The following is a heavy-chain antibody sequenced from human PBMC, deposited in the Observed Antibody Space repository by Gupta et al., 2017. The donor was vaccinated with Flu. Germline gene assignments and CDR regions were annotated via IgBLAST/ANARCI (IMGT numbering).Heavy chain of an antibody. V-gene: IGHV3-23*01. Sequence: VRQAPGKGLEWVSAISGSGGTIFYADSVKGRFTISGDNSKNTLYLQMDTLRAEDRAIYFCAKAIGEQWLIDSWGQGTLVTVSS. D-gene: IGHD6-19*01. CDR3: AKAIGEQWLIDS. CDR2: ISGSGGTI. J-gene: IGHJ4*02.